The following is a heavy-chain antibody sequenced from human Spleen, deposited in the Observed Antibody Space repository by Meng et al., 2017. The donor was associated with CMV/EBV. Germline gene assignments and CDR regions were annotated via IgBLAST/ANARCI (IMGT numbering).Heavy chain of an antibody. V-gene: IGHV4-31*02. Sequence: SRGGNYWSWVRQHPGKGLEWIGYIYNSGSTYSNPSLKSRVTISVDTSKNRFSLKLSSVTAADTAVYYCARGLSRIYYYDSRYYFDSWGQGTLVTVSS. CDR3: ARGLSRIYYYDSRYYFDS. J-gene: IGHJ4*02. D-gene: IGHD3-22*01. CDR1: SRGGNY. CDR2: IYNSGST.